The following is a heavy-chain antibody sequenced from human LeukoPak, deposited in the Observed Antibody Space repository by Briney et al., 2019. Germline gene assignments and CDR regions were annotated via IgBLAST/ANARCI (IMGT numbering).Heavy chain of an antibody. D-gene: IGHD2-2*03. CDR2: FYYSGST. CDR1: GGSISSNSYY. CDR3: ASGYCAGTSCYRGEFDAFDT. Sequence: SETLSLTCTVSGGSISSNSYYWGWIRQPPGQGLEWIATFYYSGSTFYNPSLKSRVSISLDTSKNQFSLNLSSVTAADTAVYYCASGYCAGTSCYRGEFDAFDTWGQGTMVTVSS. J-gene: IGHJ3*02. V-gene: IGHV4-39*01.